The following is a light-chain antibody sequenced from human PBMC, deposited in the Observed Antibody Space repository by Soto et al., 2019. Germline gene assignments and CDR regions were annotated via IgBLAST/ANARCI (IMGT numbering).Light chain of an antibody. CDR1: QSVSTN. V-gene: IGKV3-15*01. Sequence: EIVMTQPPATLSVSPGERATLSCRASQSVSTNLAWYQQKPGQSPRLLIYGTSTRATGVPARFSGGGSGTEFTLTISSLQSEDFAVYFCHQYNFWPTFGQGTKV. CDR3: HQYNFWPT. J-gene: IGKJ1*01. CDR2: GTS.